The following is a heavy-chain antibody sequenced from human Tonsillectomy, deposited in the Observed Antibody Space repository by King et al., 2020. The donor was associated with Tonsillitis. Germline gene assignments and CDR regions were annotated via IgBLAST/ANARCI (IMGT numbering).Heavy chain of an antibody. CDR2: IKKDGSEK. J-gene: IGHJ4*02. CDR3: AKELWDSGSSGNFPRVAFDY. CDR1: GFTFMSHW. V-gene: IGHV3-7*03. D-gene: IGHD3-22*01. Sequence: VQLVESGGGLVQPGGSLRLSCAASGFTFMSHWMSWVRQAPGKGLEWVANIKKDGSEKYYVDSVKGRFTISRDNADNSLYLQMSSLRAEDTAVYYCAKELWDSGSSGNFPRVAFDYWGQGTLVTVSS.